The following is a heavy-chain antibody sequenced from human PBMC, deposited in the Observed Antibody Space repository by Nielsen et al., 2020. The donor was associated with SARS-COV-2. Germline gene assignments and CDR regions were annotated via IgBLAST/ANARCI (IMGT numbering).Heavy chain of an antibody. CDR2: IGTTGDKT. J-gene: IGHJ4*02. CDR3: AKISGSQRHYFDF. V-gene: IGHV3-23*01. Sequence: GGSLRLSCAASGFSFSSYAMTWVRQAPGKGLEWVSSIGTTGDKTFYADSVKGLFTISRDNSKNTLYLQLNSLRAEDTAVFYCAKISGSQRHYFDFWGQGALVTVSS. CDR1: GFSFSSYA. D-gene: IGHD1-26*01.